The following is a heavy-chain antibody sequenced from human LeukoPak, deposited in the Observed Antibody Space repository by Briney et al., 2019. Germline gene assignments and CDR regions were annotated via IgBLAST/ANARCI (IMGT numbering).Heavy chain of an antibody. CDR2: ISINGGRK. CDR1: GFTFSSYA. V-gene: IGHV3-64D*06. CDR3: VKDVSVAGSWRFDY. J-gene: IGHJ4*02. Sequence: GGSLRLSCSASGFTFSSYAMHWVRQAPGKGLEYVSAISINGGRKYYADSVKGRFTISRDNSKNTLYLQMSGLRAEATAGYYCVKDVSVAGSWRFDYWGEGTLVTVSS. D-gene: IGHD6-19*01.